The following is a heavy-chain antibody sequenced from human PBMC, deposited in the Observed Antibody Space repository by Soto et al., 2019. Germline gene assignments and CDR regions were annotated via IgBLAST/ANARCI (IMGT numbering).Heavy chain of an antibody. D-gene: IGHD2-2*01. CDR3: ARVNGDCSSTSCYGGLNAFDI. V-gene: IGHV1-18*01. CDR1: GYTFTSYG. J-gene: IGHJ3*02. Sequence: ASVKVSCKASGYTFTSYGIIWVRQAPGQGLERKGWISAYNGNTNYAQKLQGRVTMTTDTSTSTAYMELRSLRSDDTAVYYCARVNGDCSSTSCYGGLNAFDIWGQGTMVTVSS. CDR2: ISAYNGNT.